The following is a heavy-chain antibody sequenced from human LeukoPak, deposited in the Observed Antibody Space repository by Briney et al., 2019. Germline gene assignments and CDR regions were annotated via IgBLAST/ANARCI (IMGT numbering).Heavy chain of an antibody. CDR1: GDSVSSNSAA. D-gene: IGHD5-12*01. V-gene: IGHV6-1*01. CDR3: ARGLPSRYYFDY. J-gene: IGHJ4*02. Sequence: SQTLSLTCAISGDSVSSNSAAWNWIRQSPSRGLEWLGRTYYRSKWYNDYAVSVRSRITINPDTSKNQFSLQLNSVTPEDTAVCYCARGLPSRYYFDYWGQGTLVTVSS. CDR2: TYYRSKWYN.